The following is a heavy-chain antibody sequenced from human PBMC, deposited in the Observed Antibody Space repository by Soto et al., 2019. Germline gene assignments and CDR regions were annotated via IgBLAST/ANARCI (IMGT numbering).Heavy chain of an antibody. Sequence: GESLKISCKGSGYSFIDYWIGWVRQVPGKGLEWMGVIFSGYPDTRYSPSSQGQVTISADKSISTAYLQWNSLKASDTAIYYCARMVTPYHYYGMDVWGQGTTVTVSS. J-gene: IGHJ6*02. V-gene: IGHV5-51*01. CDR3: ARMVTPYHYYGMDV. D-gene: IGHD2-21*02. CDR2: IFSGYPDT. CDR1: GYSFIDYW.